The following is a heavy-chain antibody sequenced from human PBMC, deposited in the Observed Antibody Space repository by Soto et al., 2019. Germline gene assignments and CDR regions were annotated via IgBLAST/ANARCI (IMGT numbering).Heavy chain of an antibody. CDR2: INPNSGGT. CDR3: ARGGRYCSSTSCYYYYGMDV. D-gene: IGHD2-2*01. Sequence: ASVKVSCKASGYTFTGYYMHWVRQAPGQGLEWMGWINPNSGGTNYAQKFQGRVTMTRDTSISTAYMELSGLRSDDTAVYYCARGGRYCSSTSCYYYYGMDVWGQGTTVTVSS. V-gene: IGHV1-2*02. J-gene: IGHJ6*02. CDR1: GYTFTGYY.